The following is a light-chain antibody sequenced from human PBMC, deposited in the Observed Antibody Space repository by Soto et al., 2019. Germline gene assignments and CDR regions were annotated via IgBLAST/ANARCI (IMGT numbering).Light chain of an antibody. CDR2: GAS. Sequence: EIVLTQSPGTLSLSPGERATLSCRASQSVGSNYLAWYQQKPGQAPRLVIYGASSRASAVPDRFSGSGSGADFTLTISRLEPEDFAVYYCQQYGSSPLTFGGGTKVDIK. CDR1: QSVGSNY. J-gene: IGKJ4*01. V-gene: IGKV3-20*01. CDR3: QQYGSSPLT.